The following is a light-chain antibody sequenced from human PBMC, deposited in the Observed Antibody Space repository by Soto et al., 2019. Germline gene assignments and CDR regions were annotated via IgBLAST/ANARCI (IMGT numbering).Light chain of an antibody. Sequence: QSALTQPASVSGSPGQSITISCTGTSSDVGGYNYVSWYQQHPGKAPKLMIYEVSKRPSGVPDRFSGSKSGNTASLTVSGLQAEDEADYYCSSYAGSNNHVVFGGGTKVTVL. J-gene: IGLJ2*01. CDR2: EVS. CDR1: SSDVGGYNY. V-gene: IGLV2-8*01. CDR3: SSYAGSNNHVV.